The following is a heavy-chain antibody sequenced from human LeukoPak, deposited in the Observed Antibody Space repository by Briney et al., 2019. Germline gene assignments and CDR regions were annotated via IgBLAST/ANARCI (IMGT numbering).Heavy chain of an antibody. CDR2: IYSSGST. D-gene: IGHD3-10*01. CDR3: ARDRLRGSGSYAY. CDR1: GGSISSYY. Sequence: SETLSLTCTVSGGSISSYYWSWIRQPAGKGLEWIGRIYSSGSTNYNPSLKSRVTISVDTSKNQFSLKLSSVTAADTAVYYCARDRLRGSGSYAYWGQGTLVTVSS. V-gene: IGHV4-4*07. J-gene: IGHJ4*02.